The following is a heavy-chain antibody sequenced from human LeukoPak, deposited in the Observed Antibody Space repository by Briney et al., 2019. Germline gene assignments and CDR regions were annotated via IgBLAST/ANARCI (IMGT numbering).Heavy chain of an antibody. V-gene: IGHV1-2*02. CDR2: INPNSGGT. D-gene: IGHD2-2*02. CDR3: ARGLGRRYCSSTSCYRNDAFDI. Sequence: ASVKLSCKAYGYSFTGYYMHWVRQPPGQGLEWMGWINPNSGGTNYAQPIQGSVITTRDTSISTAYMELSRLRSDDTVVYYCARGLGRRYCSSTSCYRNDAFDIWGQGTMVTVSS. CDR1: GYSFTGYY. J-gene: IGHJ3*02.